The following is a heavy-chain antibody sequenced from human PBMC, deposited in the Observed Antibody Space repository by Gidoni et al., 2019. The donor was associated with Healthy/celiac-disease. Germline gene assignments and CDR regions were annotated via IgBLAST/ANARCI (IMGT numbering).Heavy chain of an antibody. CDR1: GFTFSSYW. CDR3: ARGSGGRMVRGVITHFDY. D-gene: IGHD3-10*01. CDR2: INSDGSST. V-gene: IGHV3-74*01. Sequence: EVQLVESGGGLVQHGGSLRLSCAASGFTFSSYWMHWVRQAPGKGLVWVSRINSDGSSTSYADSVKGRFTISRDNAKNTLYLQMNSLRAEDTAVYYCARGSGGRMVRGVITHFDYWGQGTLVTVSS. J-gene: IGHJ4*02.